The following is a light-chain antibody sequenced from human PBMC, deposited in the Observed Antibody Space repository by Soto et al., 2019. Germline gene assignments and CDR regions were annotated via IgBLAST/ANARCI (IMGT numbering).Light chain of an antibody. CDR3: QQRTSWPPKYT. J-gene: IGKJ2*01. V-gene: IGKV3-11*01. CDR1: QSVSSY. CDR2: DAS. Sequence: EIVLTQSPATLSLSPGERATLSCRASQSVSSYLAWYQQKPGQAPRLLIYDASNRATGIPARFSGSGSGTDCTLTISSRELEDFAVYFCQQRTSWPPKYTFGRGTKLEIK.